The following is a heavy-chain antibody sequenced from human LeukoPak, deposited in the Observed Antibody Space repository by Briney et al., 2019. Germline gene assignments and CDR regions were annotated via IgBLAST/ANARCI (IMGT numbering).Heavy chain of an antibody. D-gene: IGHD6-19*01. Sequence: HPGGSLRLSCAASGFTFSSYAMHWVRQAPGKGLEWVAVISYDGSNKYYADSVKGRFTISRDNSKNTLYLQMNSLRAEDTAVYYCARDHKGYSSGWYQVVDYWGQGTLVTVSS. J-gene: IGHJ4*02. CDR1: GFTFSSYA. CDR3: ARDHKGYSSGWYQVVDY. V-gene: IGHV3-30-3*01. CDR2: ISYDGSNK.